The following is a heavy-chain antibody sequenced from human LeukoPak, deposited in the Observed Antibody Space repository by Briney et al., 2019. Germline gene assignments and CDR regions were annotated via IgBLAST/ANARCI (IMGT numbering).Heavy chain of an antibody. V-gene: IGHV3-7*01. J-gene: IGHJ5*02. CDR2: IKQDGSEK. D-gene: IGHD5-18*01. CDR1: GFTFSSYW. CDR3: ARDLYSYGSNWFDP. Sequence: GGSLRLSCAASGFTFSSYWMSWVRQAPGKGLEWVANIKQDGSEKYYVDSVKGRFTISRGNAKNSLYLQMNSLRAEDTAVYYCARDLYSYGSNWFDPWGQGTLVTVSS.